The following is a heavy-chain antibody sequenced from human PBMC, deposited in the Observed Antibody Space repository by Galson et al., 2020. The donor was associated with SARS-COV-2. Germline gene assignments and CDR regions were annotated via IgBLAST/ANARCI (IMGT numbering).Heavy chain of an antibody. CDR3: ARAVMTVATKDDYYYYGMDV. V-gene: IGHV4-30-4*01. CDR2: IYYSGST. CDR1: GGSISSGDYY. Sequence: SETLSLTCTVSGGSISSGDYYWSWIRQPPGKGLEWIGYIYYSGSTYYNPSLKSRVTISVDTSKNHFSLKVSSVTAADTAVYYCARAVMTVATKDDYYYYGMDVWGQGTTVTVSS. J-gene: IGHJ6*02. D-gene: IGHD5-12*01.